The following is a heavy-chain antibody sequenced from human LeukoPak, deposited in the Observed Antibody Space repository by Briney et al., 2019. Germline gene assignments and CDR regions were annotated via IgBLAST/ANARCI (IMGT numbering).Heavy chain of an antibody. Sequence: GGSLRLSCAASGFTFSNYAMGWVRQAPGEGLEWVSAISDSGRSTYYADSVKGRFTISRDNAKNSLYLQMSNLRAEDTAVYYCARGGRPDYWGQGTLVTVSS. CDR3: ARGGRPDY. J-gene: IGHJ4*02. V-gene: IGHV3-23*01. CDR2: ISDSGRST. CDR1: GFTFSNYA. D-gene: IGHD3-10*01.